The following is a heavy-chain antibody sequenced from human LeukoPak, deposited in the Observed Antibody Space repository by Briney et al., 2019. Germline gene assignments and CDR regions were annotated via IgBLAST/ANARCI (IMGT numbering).Heavy chain of an antibody. Sequence: GGSLRLSCAASGFTFNTDWMTWVRQAPGKGLEWVSAIFGSGDNTYYPDSVKGRFTISRDNSKNTLYLQMNGLRVEDTAVYYCVKAGLNADIILNSWGQGTLVTVSS. CDR3: VKAGLNADIILNS. D-gene: IGHD4-23*01. CDR2: IFGSGDNT. CDR1: GFTFNTDW. J-gene: IGHJ4*02. V-gene: IGHV3-23*01.